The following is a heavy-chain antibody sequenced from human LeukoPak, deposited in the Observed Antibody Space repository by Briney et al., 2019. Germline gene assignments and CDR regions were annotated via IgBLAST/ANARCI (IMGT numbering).Heavy chain of an antibody. D-gene: IGHD1-26*01. V-gene: IGHV3-48*03. CDR3: ARDSPEWELLREDAFDI. CDR2: ISSSGSTI. J-gene: IGHJ3*02. Sequence: GGSLRLSCAASGFTFSSYEMNWVRQAPGKGLEWVSYISSSGSTIYYADSVKGRFTISRDNAKNSLYLQMNSLRAEDTAVYYCARDSPEWELLREDAFDIRGQGTMVTVSS. CDR1: GFTFSSYE.